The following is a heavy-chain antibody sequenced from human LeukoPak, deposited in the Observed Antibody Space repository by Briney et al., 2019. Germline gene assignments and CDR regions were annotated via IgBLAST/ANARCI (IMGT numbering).Heavy chain of an antibody. D-gene: IGHD2-8*01. CDR3: ARVPIVLMVYAGPKYYYYYGMDV. CDR2: IYHSGST. Sequence: SETLSLTCAVSGGSISSSNWWSWVRQPPGKGLEWIGEIYHSGSTNYNPSLKSRVTISVDKSKNQFSLKLSSVTAADTAVYYCARVPIVLMVYAGPKYYYYYGMDVWGQGTTVTVSS. CDR1: GGSISSSNW. V-gene: IGHV4-4*02. J-gene: IGHJ6*02.